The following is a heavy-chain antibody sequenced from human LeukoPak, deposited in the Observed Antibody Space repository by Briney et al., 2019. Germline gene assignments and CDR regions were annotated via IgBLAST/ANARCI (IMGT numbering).Heavy chain of an antibody. CDR2: IYYSGST. CDR3: ARDRRYCSGGSCYGVDY. V-gene: IGHV4-39*07. CDR1: GGSISSYY. J-gene: IGHJ4*02. D-gene: IGHD2-15*01. Sequence: SETLSLTCTVSGGSISSYYWGWIRQPPGKGLEWIGSIYYSGSTYYNPSLKSRVTISVDTSKNQFSLKLSSVTAADTAVYYRARDRRYCSGGSCYGVDYWGQGTLVTVSS.